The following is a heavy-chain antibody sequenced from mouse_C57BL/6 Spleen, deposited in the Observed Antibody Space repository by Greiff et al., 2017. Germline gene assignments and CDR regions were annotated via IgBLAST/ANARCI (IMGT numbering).Heavy chain of an antibody. V-gene: IGHV10-3*01. CDR3: VRNWDVPFYYAMDY. D-gene: IGHD4-1*01. CDR2: IRSKSSNYAT. J-gene: IGHJ4*01. CDR1: GFTFNTYA. Sequence: EVQVVESGGGLVQPKGSLKLSCAASGFTFNTYAMHWVRQAPGKGLEWVARIRSKSSNYATYYADSVKDRFTISRDDSQSMLYLQMNNLKTEDTAMYYCVRNWDVPFYYAMDYWGQGTSVTVSS.